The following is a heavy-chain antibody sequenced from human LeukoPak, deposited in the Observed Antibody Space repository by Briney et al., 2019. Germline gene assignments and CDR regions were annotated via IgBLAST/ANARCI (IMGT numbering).Heavy chain of an antibody. CDR2: MNPNSGNT. V-gene: IGHV1-8*03. CDR1: GYTFTSYD. CDR3: ARGHSSGWWGNWFDP. J-gene: IGHJ5*02. D-gene: IGHD6-19*01. Sequence: ASVKVSCKASGYTFTSYDINWVRQATGQGLEWMGWMNPNSGNTGYAQKFQGRVTITRNTSISTAYMELSSLRSEDTAVYYCARGHSSGWWGNWFDPWGQGTLVTVSS.